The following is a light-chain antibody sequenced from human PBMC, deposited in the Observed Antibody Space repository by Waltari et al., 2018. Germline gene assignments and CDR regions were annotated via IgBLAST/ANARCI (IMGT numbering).Light chain of an antibody. J-gene: IGKJ4*01. V-gene: IGKV1-5*03. CDR3: QQYNSYSPVT. CDR1: ESISRW. CDR2: KAS. Sequence: CRARESISRWVACDRQKPRKAPKRLIYKASVLESGVPSRFSGSGSRTEFTLTISSLQPDDFGTYYCQQYNSYSPVTCGGGTKVEIK.